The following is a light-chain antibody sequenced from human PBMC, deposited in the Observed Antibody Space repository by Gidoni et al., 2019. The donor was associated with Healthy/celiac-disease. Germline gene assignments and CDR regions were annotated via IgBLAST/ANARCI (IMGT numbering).Light chain of an antibody. V-gene: IGLV2-14*01. Sequence: QPALTQPASLSGSPVQSITISCTGTSSDVGGYNYVSWYQQHPGKAHKLMIYDVSNRPSGVSNRFSGSKSGNTASLTISGLQAEDEADYYCSSYTSSSTPHVVFGGGTKLTFL. CDR3: SSYTSSSTPHVV. J-gene: IGLJ2*01. CDR1: SSDVGGYNY. CDR2: DVS.